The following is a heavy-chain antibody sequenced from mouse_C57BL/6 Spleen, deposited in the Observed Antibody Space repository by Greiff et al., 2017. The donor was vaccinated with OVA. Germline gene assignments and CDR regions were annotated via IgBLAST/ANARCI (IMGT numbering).Heavy chain of an antibody. V-gene: IGHV1-72*01. Sequence: QLQQPGAELVKPGASVTLSCNSSGYTFTSYCMHWVKQRPGRGLEWIGRIDPNSGGTKYNEKFKSKATLTVDKPSSTAYMQLSSLTSEDSAVYYCARSHYGNYYAMDYWGQGTSVTVSS. CDR3: ARSHYGNYYAMDY. J-gene: IGHJ4*01. CDR2: IDPNSGGT. CDR1: GYTFTSYC. D-gene: IGHD2-1*01.